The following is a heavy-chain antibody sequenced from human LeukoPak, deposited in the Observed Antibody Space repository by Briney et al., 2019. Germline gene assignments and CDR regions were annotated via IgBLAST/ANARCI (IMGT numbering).Heavy chain of an antibody. D-gene: IGHD6-19*01. CDR1: GYTFTNFG. Sequence: GSVKVSCKASGYTFTNFGISWVRQAPGQGPEWMGWISTYNGNTNYAQKVQGRVTMTTDTSTSTAYMELRSLRSDDTAVYYCARAGGWAREDYKADAFDIWGQGTIVTVSS. J-gene: IGHJ3*02. CDR2: ISTYNGNT. V-gene: IGHV1-18*01. CDR3: ARAGGWAREDYKADAFDI.